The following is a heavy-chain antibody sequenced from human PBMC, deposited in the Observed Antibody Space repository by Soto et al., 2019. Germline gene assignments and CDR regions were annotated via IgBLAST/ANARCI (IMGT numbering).Heavy chain of an antibody. V-gene: IGHV1-2*02. CDR3: ARGGGRGYNELDP. J-gene: IGHJ5*02. Sequence: ASVKVSCKASGYTFTGYYMHWVRQAPGQGLEWMGWINPNSGGTNHAQNFQGRVTMTRDTSTTTAYMELASLRSDDTAVYYCARGGGRGYNELDPWGHGTLVTVSS. CDR2: INPNSGGT. CDR1: GYTFTGYY. D-gene: IGHD5-12*01.